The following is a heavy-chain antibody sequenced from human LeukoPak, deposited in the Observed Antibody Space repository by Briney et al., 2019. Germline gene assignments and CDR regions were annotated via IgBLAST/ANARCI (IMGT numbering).Heavy chain of an antibody. CDR2: INPNDGDT. Sequence: ASVKVSCKASGYTFTDCYMHWVRQAPGQGFEWMGWINPNDGDTNYTQKFQGRVTMTRDTSISTAHMEVSRLRSDDTAVYYCARANFLYCSSSTCLFDYWGQGTLVTVSS. D-gene: IGHD2-2*01. CDR1: GYTFTDCY. J-gene: IGHJ4*02. CDR3: ARANFLYCSSSTCLFDY. V-gene: IGHV1-2*02.